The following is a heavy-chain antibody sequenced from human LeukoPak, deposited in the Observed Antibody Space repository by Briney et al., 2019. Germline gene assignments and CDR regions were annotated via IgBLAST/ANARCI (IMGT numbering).Heavy chain of an antibody. CDR2: LYSGGTT. Sequence: GGSLRLSCEASGFTVSTNYMNWVRQAPGKGLEWVSILYSGGTTYCAESVKGRFTVTRDNSKNILYLHIDNLRVEDTAVYYCARVGDHYHWYLDLWGRGARVTASS. J-gene: IGHJ2*01. V-gene: IGHV3-53*01. CDR1: GFTVSTNY. CDR3: ARVGDHYHWYLDL. D-gene: IGHD3-10*01.